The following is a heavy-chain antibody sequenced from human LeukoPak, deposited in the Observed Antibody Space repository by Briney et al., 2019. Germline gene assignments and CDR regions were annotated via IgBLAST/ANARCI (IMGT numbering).Heavy chain of an antibody. CDR2: ISGSGSST. Sequence: GGSLRLSCAASGFTFNSYTMTWVRQAPGEGLEWVSTISGSGSSTYYADSVKGRFTISRDNSKNTLYLQMSSLRAEDTAVYYCVKGGDYYGSGSYGWVDYWGQGTLVTVSS. J-gene: IGHJ4*02. V-gene: IGHV3-23*01. CDR1: GFTFNSYT. CDR3: VKGGDYYGSGSYGWVDY. D-gene: IGHD3-10*01.